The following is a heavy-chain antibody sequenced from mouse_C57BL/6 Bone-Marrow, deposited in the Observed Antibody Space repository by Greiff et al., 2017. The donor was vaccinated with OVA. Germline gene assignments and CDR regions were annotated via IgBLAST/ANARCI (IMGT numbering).Heavy chain of an antibody. J-gene: IGHJ1*03. CDR3: ARHVIYYDYDDPHWYFDV. Sequence: EVKLVESGGDLVKPGGSLKLSCAASGFTFSSYGMSWVRQTPDKRLEWVATISSGGSYTYYPDSVKGRFTISRDNAKNTLYLQMRSLKSEDTAMYYCARHVIYYDYDDPHWYFDVWGTGTTVTVSS. CDR1: GFTFSSYG. D-gene: IGHD2-4*01. CDR2: ISSGGSYT. V-gene: IGHV5-6*01.